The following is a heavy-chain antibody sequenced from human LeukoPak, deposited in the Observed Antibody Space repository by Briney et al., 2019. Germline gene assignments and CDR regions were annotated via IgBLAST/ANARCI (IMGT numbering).Heavy chain of an antibody. D-gene: IGHD6-13*01. V-gene: IGHV3-30-3*02. CDR2: ISYDGSNK. CDR1: GFTFSSYA. Sequence: PAGGSLRLSCAASGFTFSSYAMHWVRQAPGKGLEWVAVISYDGSNKYYADSVKGRFTLSRDNSKNTLYLQMNSLRAEDTAVYYCAKNGSSWYYFDYWGQGTLVTVSS. J-gene: IGHJ4*02. CDR3: AKNGSSWYYFDY.